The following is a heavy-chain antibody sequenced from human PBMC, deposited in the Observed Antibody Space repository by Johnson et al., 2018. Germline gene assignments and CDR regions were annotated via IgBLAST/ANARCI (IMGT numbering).Heavy chain of an antibody. J-gene: IGHJ6*02. CDR1: GYTFTSYD. V-gene: IGHV1-8*01. CDR3: AGGYGIVVVPAAIPYGMDV. CDR2: MNPNSGNT. Sequence: VQLVESGAEVKKPGASVKVSCKASGYTFTSYDINWVRQATGQGLEWMGWMNPNSGNTGYAQKFQGRVTMTRNTSISTAYMELSSLRSEDTAGYYCAGGYGIVVVPAAIPYGMDVWGQGTTVTVSS. D-gene: IGHD2-2*01.